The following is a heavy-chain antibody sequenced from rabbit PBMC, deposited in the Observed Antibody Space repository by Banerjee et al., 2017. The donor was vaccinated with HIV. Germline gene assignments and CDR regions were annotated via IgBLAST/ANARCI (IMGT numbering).Heavy chain of an antibody. Sequence: QEQLEESGGGLVQPEGSLTLTCKASGFDFSSNAMCWVRQAPGKGLEWIGYIDTGDGNTYYASWAKGRFTISKTSSTVDLKMTSLTVADTASYFCARDLAGVIGWNFNLWGPGTLVTVS. CDR1: GFDFSSNA. J-gene: IGHJ4*01. CDR3: ARDLAGVIGWNFNL. V-gene: IGHV1S47*01. D-gene: IGHD4-1*01. CDR2: IDTGDGNT.